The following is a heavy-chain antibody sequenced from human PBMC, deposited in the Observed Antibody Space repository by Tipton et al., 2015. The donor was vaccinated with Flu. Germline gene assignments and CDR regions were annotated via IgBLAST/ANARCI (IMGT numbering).Heavy chain of an antibody. CDR3: ARDGSYYDILTGQYYFDY. V-gene: IGHV1-46*01. J-gene: IGHJ4*02. CDR2: INPSGGST. D-gene: IGHD3-9*01. Sequence: QLVQSGAEVKKPGASVKVSCKASGYTFTGYYMHWVRQAPGQGLEWMGIINPSGGSTSYAQKFQGRVTMTRDTSTSTVYMELSSLRSEDTAVYYCARDGSYYDILTGQYYFDYWGQGTLVTVSS. CDR1: GYTFTGYY.